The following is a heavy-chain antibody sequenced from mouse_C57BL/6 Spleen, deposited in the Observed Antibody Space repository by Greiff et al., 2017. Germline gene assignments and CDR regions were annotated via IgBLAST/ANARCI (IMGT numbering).Heavy chain of an antibody. CDR1: GYAFSSSW. CDR2: IYPGDGDT. J-gene: IGHJ4*01. D-gene: IGHD2-5*01. Sequence: QVQLQQSGPELVQPGASVKISCKASGYAFSSSWMNWVKQRPGKGLEWIGRIYPGDGDTNYNGKFKGKATLTADKSSSTAYMQLSSLTSEDSAVYFCARNSNYGMDYWGQGTSVTVSS. V-gene: IGHV1-82*01. CDR3: ARNSNYGMDY.